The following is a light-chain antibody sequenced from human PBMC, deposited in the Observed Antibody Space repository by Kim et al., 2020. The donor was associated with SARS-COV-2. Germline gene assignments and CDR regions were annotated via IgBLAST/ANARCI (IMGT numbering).Light chain of an antibody. CDR3: QQYYSYPPT. CDR1: QDISNY. V-gene: IGKV1-8*01. Sequence: AIRMTQSPSSFSASTGDRVTITCRASQDISNYLAWYQQKAEKAPKLLIYDASTLQSGAPSRFSGSGSGTDFTLTINYLQSEDFATYYCQQYYSYPPTFGPGTKVDIK. CDR2: DAS. J-gene: IGKJ3*01.